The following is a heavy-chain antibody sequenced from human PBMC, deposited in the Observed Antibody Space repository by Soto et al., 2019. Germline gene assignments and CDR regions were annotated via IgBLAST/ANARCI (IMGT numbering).Heavy chain of an antibody. J-gene: IGHJ4*01. V-gene: IGHV3-15*07. CDR1: GFTFMTAW. Sequence: GGSLRLSCGASGFTFMTAWMNWVRQAPGKGLEWVGRIKSRNDGGTTDYAAPVKGRFTISRDDSKNMFYLQMNSLITEDTGLYYCAADLPGYGGGYEFDYWGQGTPVTVAS. CDR3: AADLPGYGGGYEFDY. CDR2: IKSRNDGGTT. D-gene: IGHD2-21*01.